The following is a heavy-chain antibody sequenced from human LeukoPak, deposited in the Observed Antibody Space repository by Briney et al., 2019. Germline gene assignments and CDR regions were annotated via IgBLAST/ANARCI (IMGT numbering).Heavy chain of an antibody. V-gene: IGHV1-2*02. Sequence: ASVTVSCKASGYTFSDYYMHWVRQAPGQGLEGMGWINPSSGDTNYAQKFQGRVTMTRDTSISTAYMELSWLRADDTAIYYCARDVHDYGGNSGFDYWGQGSLVIVSS. CDR2: INPSSGDT. J-gene: IGHJ4*02. CDR1: GYTFSDYY. D-gene: IGHD4-23*01. CDR3: ARDVHDYGGNSGFDY.